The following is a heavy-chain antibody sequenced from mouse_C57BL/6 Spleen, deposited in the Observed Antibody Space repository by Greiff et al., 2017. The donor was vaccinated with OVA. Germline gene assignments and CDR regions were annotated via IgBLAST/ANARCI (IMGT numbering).Heavy chain of an antibody. V-gene: IGHV1-69*01. Sequence: VKLQQPGAELVMPGASVKLSCKASGYTFTSYWMHWVKQRPGQGLEWIGEIDPSDSYTNYNQKFKGKSTLTVDKSSSTAYMQLSSLTSEDSAVYYCARAYYSNYGWYFDVWGTGTTVTVSS. CDR1: GYTFTSYW. CDR2: IDPSDSYT. D-gene: IGHD2-5*01. CDR3: ARAYYSNYGWYFDV. J-gene: IGHJ1*03.